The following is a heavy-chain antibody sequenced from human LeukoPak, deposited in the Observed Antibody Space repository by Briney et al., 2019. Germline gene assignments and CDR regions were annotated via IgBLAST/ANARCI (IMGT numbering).Heavy chain of an antibody. V-gene: IGHV4-59*01. Sequence: PSETLSLTCTVSGGSISSYYWSWIRQPPGKGLEWIGYIYYSGSTNYNPSLKSRVTISVDTSKNQFSLKLSSVTAADTAVYYCARGLQWRDYYFYYCMDVWGKGTTVTVSS. J-gene: IGHJ6*03. CDR1: GGSISSYY. CDR2: IYYSGST. CDR3: ARGLQWRDYYFYYCMDV. D-gene: IGHD4-11*01.